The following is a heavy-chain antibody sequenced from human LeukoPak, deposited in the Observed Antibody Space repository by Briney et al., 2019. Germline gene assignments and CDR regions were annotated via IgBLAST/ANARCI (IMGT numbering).Heavy chain of an antibody. D-gene: IGHD2-2*02. J-gene: IGHJ4*02. Sequence: PGGSLRLSCAASGFTFRSYGIHWVRQAAGKGLEWVALISYDGSDKFFADSVRGRFTISRDNSKNTLYLQMNSLRAEDTAVYYCAKDLATKYTLDYWGQGTLVTVSS. CDR3: AKDLATKYTLDY. CDR1: GFTFRSYG. CDR2: ISYDGSDK. V-gene: IGHV3-30*18.